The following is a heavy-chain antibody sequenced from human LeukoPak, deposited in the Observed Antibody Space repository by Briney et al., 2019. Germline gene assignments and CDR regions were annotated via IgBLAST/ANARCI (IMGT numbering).Heavy chain of an antibody. Sequence: PGGSLRLSCAASGFTFSSYWMHWVRQAPGKGLVWVSRINSDGSSTSYADSVKGRFTVSRDNAKNTLYLHMNSLRAEDTAMYYCARDLVAVPTRGYFDYWGQGTLVTVSS. CDR2: INSDGSST. V-gene: IGHV3-74*01. J-gene: IGHJ4*02. CDR1: GFTFSSYW. CDR3: ARDLVAVPTRGYFDY. D-gene: IGHD1-26*01.